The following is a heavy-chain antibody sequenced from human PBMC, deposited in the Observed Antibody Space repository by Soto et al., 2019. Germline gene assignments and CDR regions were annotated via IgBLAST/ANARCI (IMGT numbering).Heavy chain of an antibody. Sequence: PGGSLRLSCAASVLTFSSYWMHWVRQAPGKGLVWVSRVKSDGSSTSYADSVKGRFTISRDNAKNTLYLQMNSLRAEDTAVYYCARDNWNSYWGQGTLVTVSS. CDR1: VLTFSSYW. J-gene: IGHJ4*02. CDR3: ARDNWNSY. V-gene: IGHV3-74*01. D-gene: IGHD1-1*01. CDR2: VKSDGSST.